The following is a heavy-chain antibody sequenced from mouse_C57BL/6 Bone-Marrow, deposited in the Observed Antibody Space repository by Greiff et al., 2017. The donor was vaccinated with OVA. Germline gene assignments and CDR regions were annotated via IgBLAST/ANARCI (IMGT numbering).Heavy chain of an antibody. CDR3: AREGPNYYGSYYDAMDY. Sequence: QVQLKQSGPELVKPGASVKISCKASGYTFTDYYINWVKQRPGQGLEWIGWIFPGSGSTYYNEKFKGKATLTVDKSSSTAYMLLSSLTSEDSAVYFCAREGPNYYGSYYDAMDYWGQGTSVTVSS. D-gene: IGHD1-1*01. CDR1: GYTFTDYY. J-gene: IGHJ4*01. CDR2: IFPGSGST. V-gene: IGHV1-75*01.